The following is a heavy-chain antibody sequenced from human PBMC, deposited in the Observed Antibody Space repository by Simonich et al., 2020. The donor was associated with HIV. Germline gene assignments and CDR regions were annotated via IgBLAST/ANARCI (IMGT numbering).Heavy chain of an antibody. J-gene: IGHJ4*02. D-gene: IGHD3-16*01. Sequence: QVQLVESGGGVVQPGRSLRLSCAASGFTFSSYGMHWVRQAPGKGLEWVALIWYDGSNKYYADSVKGRFTISRDNSKNKLYLQMNSLRAEDTAVYYCARARAALDMIFDYWGQGTLVTVSS. CDR2: IWYDGSNK. CDR1: GFTFSSYG. CDR3: ARARAALDMIFDY. V-gene: IGHV3-33*01.